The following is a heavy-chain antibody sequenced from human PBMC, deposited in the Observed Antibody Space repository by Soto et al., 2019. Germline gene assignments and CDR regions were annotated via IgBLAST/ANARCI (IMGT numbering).Heavy chain of an antibody. V-gene: IGHV3-7*01. D-gene: IGHD2-21*01. CDR2: IKQEGSEE. Sequence: EVQLVESGGGLVQPGGSLRLSCAASGFTFSSYWMSWVRQAPGKGLEWVANIKQEGSEEYYVDSVKGRFTISRDNAKNSLYLQMNSLRAEDTAVYYCARDLFDYYYGMDVWGQGTTVTVSS. CDR3: ARDLFDYYYGMDV. CDR1: GFTFSSYW. J-gene: IGHJ6*02.